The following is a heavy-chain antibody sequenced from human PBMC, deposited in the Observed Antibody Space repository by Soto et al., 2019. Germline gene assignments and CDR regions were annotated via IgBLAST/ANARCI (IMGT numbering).Heavy chain of an antibody. J-gene: IGHJ3*02. Sequence: GSLRLSCAGSGFTFRSYAISWVRQAPGKGLEWVSAISESGGSTYYADSVKGRFTISRDNSKNKLYLQMNSLRAEDTAAYYCAKDKPGTTAFDIWGRGTLVTVSS. D-gene: IGHD1-1*01. V-gene: IGHV3-23*01. CDR3: AKDKPGTTAFDI. CDR1: GFTFRSYA. CDR2: ISESGGST.